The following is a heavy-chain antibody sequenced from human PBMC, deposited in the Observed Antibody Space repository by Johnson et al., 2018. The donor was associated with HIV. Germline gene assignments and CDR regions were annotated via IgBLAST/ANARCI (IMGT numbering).Heavy chain of an antibody. D-gene: IGHD3-10*01. CDR3: ARDPDPFREYHGDAFDI. J-gene: IGHJ3*02. CDR2: ISYDGSNK. V-gene: IGHV3-30*04. Sequence: QVQLVESGGGVVQPGRSLRLSCAASGFTFSSYAMHWVRQAPGKGLEWVAVISYDGSNKYYADSVKGRFNISRDSSKDTLYVQMNSLRGEDTAVYYCARDPDPFREYHGDAFDIWGQGTMVTVSS. CDR1: GFTFSSYA.